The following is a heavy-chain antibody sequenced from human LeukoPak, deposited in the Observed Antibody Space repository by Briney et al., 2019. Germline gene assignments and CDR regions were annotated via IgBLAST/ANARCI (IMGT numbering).Heavy chain of an antibody. D-gene: IGHD1-26*01. CDR1: GFTFSDYT. CDR3: ARDSLANSKWGLLRLYDFDI. J-gene: IGHJ3*02. Sequence: GGSLRLSCAASGFTFSDYTMNWVRQAPGKGLDWGSSISSASRYIYYPYSVKGRFPISSDNAGYSRYLHVNKLRAEDTAVYYCARDSLANSKWGLLRLYDFDIWGQGTMVSVSS. CDR2: ISSASRYI. V-gene: IGHV3-21*01.